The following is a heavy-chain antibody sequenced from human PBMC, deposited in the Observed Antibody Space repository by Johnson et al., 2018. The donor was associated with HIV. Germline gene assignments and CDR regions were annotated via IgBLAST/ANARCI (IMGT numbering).Heavy chain of an antibody. V-gene: IGHV3-74*02. CDR3: ARAQYNYALGRGAFDI. CDR2: INEDGGRT. J-gene: IGHJ3*02. D-gene: IGHD5-18*01. Sequence: VQVVESGGVVVQPGGSLRLSCGVSGFTFTNYWLHWVRQAPGKGLVWVSHINEDGGRTDYADSVKGRFTISRDNFKNTLYLQMNSLRAEDTAVYYCARAQYNYALGRGAFDIWGQGTMVTVSS. CDR1: GFTFTNYW.